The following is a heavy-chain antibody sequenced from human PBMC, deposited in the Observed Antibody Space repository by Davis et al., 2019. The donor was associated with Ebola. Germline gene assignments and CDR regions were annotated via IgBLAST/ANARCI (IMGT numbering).Heavy chain of an antibody. J-gene: IGHJ6*02. V-gene: IGHV3-7*03. CDR3: ARDSPMTTVTLGYYYGMDV. D-gene: IGHD4-11*01. CDR2: IKQDGSEK. CDR1: GFTFSRYW. Sequence: GESLKISCAASGFTFSRYWMSWVRQAPGKGLEWVANIKQDGSEKYYVDSVKGRFTISRDNAKNSLYLQMNSLRAEDTAVYYCARDSPMTTVTLGYYYGMDVWGQGTTVTVSS.